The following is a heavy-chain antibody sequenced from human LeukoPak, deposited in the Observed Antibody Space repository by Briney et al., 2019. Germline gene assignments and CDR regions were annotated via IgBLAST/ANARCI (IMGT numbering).Heavy chain of an antibody. D-gene: IGHD2-15*01. CDR1: GFTFSSYW. V-gene: IGHV3-74*01. CDR2: INSDGSST. Sequence: GGSLRLSCAAFGFTFSSYWMHWVRQAPGKGLVWVSRINSDGSSTSYADSVKGRFTISRDNAKNTLYLQMNSLKAEDTAVYYCARLGSCYRRDDYWGQGTLVTVSS. CDR3: ARLGSCYRRDDY. J-gene: IGHJ4*02.